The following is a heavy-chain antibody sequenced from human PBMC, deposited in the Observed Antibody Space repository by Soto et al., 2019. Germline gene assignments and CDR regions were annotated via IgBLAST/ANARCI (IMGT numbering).Heavy chain of an antibody. V-gene: IGHV4-34*01. Sequence: SETLSLTCAVYGGSFSGYYWSWIRQPPGKGLEWIGEINHSGSTNYNPSLKSRVTISVDTSKNQFSLKLSSVTAADTAVYYCARGRFTARSGYYYYYGMDVWGQGTTVTVSS. CDR2: INHSGST. J-gene: IGHJ6*02. CDR1: GGSFSGYY. D-gene: IGHD3-10*01. CDR3: ARGRFTARSGYYYYYGMDV.